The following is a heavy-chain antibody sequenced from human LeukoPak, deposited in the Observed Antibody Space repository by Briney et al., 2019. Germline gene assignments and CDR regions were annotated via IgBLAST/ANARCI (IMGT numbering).Heavy chain of an antibody. CDR1: GFTFSSYS. CDR2: ISSSSSTI. J-gene: IGHJ4*02. V-gene: IGHV3-48*02. D-gene: IGHD3-3*01. Sequence: GGSLRLSCAASGFTFSSYSMNWVRQAPGKGLEWVSYISSSSSTIYYADSVKGRFTISRDNAKNSLHLQMNSLRDEDTAVYYCARDSTIFGSLSFDYWGQGTLVTVSS. CDR3: ARDSTIFGSLSFDY.